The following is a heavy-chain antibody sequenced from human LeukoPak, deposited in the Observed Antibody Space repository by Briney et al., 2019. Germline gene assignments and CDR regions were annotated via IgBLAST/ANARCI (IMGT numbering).Heavy chain of an antibody. CDR1: GFMFSSNW. D-gene: IGHD6-19*01. V-gene: IGHV3-7*03. J-gene: IGHJ4*02. CDR2: IKEDGTET. CDR3: AKHGSSGWYQPFDY. Sequence: GGSLRLSCAASGFMFSSNWMSWVRLAPGKGLEWVANIKEDGTETYYVDSVKGRFTISRDNAKNSLSLQISSLRAEDTAVYYCAKHGSSGWYQPFDYWGQGILVIVSS.